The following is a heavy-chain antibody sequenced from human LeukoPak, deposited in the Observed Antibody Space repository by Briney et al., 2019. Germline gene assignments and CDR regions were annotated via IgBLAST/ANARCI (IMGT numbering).Heavy chain of an antibody. V-gene: IGHV3-23*01. J-gene: IGHJ3*02. D-gene: IGHD1-26*01. CDR2: ISGSGGST. Sequence: PGGSLRLSCAASGFTVSSNYMNWVRQAPGKGLEWVSAISGSGGSTYYADSVKGRFTISRDNSKNTLYLQMNSLRAEDTAVYYCAKDIRGPPPRERAFDIWGQGTMVTVSS. CDR3: AKDIRGPPPRERAFDI. CDR1: GFTVSSNY.